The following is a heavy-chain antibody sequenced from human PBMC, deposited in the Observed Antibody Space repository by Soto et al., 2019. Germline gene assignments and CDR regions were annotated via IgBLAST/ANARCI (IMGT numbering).Heavy chain of an antibody. D-gene: IGHD3-3*01. Sequence: SETLSLTCAVSSGSISSSNWWSWVRQPPGKGLEWIGEIYHSGSTNYNPSLKSRVTISVDKSKNQFSLKLSSVTAADTAVYYCARDKYDFWSGYSLGNFDYWGQGTLVTVSS. V-gene: IGHV4-4*02. CDR2: IYHSGST. CDR3: ARDKYDFWSGYSLGNFDY. CDR1: SGSISSSNW. J-gene: IGHJ4*02.